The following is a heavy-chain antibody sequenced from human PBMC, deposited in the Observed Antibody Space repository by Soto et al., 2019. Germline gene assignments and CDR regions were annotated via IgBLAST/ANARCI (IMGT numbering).Heavy chain of an antibody. Sequence: SLRLSCAASGFTFSIYAMHWVRQAPGKGLEWVALISYDGSTDYADSVKGRFTISRDSSKNTLYLQMNSLRVDDTAVYYCARGEYNFYYGMDVWGQGTTVTVSS. J-gene: IGHJ6*02. CDR2: ISYDGST. D-gene: IGHD1-1*01. V-gene: IGHV3-30*14. CDR1: GFTFSIYA. CDR3: ARGEYNFYYGMDV.